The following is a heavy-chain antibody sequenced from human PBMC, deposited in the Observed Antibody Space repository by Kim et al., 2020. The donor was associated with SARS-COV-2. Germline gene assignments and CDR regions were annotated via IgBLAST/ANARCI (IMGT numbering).Heavy chain of an antibody. Sequence: LSLTCAASGFTFSSYGMHWVRQAPGKGLEWVAVIWYDGSNKYYADSVKGRFTISRDNSKNTLYLQMNSLRAEDTAVSYCAKDGGRDGYDYIWGSYRPNYYYYGMDVWGQGTTVTVSS. J-gene: IGHJ6*02. V-gene: IGHV3-33*06. D-gene: IGHD3-16*02. CDR2: IWYDGSNK. CDR3: AKDGGRDGYDYIWGSYRPNYYYYGMDV. CDR1: GFTFSSYG.